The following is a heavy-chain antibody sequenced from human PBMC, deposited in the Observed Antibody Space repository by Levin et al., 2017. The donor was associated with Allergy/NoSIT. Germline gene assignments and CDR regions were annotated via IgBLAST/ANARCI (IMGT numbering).Heavy chain of an antibody. CDR2: ISGSGGST. V-gene: IGHV3-23*01. Sequence: LSLTCAASGFTFSSYAMSWVRQAPGKGLEWVSAISGSGGSTYYADSVKGRFTISRDNSKNTLYLQMNSLRAEDTAVYYCAKVHYGDHPSFYFDYWGQGTLVTVSS. CDR3: AKVHYGDHPSFYFDY. CDR1: GFTFSSYA. D-gene: IGHD4-17*01. J-gene: IGHJ4*02.